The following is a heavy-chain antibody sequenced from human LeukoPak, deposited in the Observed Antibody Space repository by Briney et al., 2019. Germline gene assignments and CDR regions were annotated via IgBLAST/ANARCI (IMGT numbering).Heavy chain of an antibody. Sequence: ASVKVSCKASGYSFINFGLSWVRQAPGQGLEWMGWVSAYNHNTNYAQKFQGRVTMTIDTSTTTVYMELRSLRSDDTAIYYCARDLMYCDTMSCYDGDFDYWGQGTPVTVSS. CDR1: GYSFINFG. D-gene: IGHD2-2*01. CDR2: VSAYNHNT. CDR3: ARDLMYCDTMSCYDGDFDY. J-gene: IGHJ4*02. V-gene: IGHV1-18*01.